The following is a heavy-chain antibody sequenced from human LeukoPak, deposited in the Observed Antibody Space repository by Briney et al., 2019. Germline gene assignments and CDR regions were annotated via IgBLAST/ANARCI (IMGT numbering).Heavy chain of an antibody. CDR2: IYYSGST. CDR3: ARAVWFGEVMGIDI. CDR1: GGSISSYY. Sequence: SETLSLTCTVSGGSISSYYWSWIRQPPGKGLEWIGYIYYSGSTNYNPSLKSRVTISVDTSKNQFSLKLSSVTAADTAVYHCARAVWFGEVMGIDIWGQGTMVTVSS. D-gene: IGHD3-10*01. V-gene: IGHV4-59*01. J-gene: IGHJ3*02.